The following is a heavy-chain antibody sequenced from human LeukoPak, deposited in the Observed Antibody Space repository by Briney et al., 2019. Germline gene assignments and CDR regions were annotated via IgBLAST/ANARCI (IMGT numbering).Heavy chain of an antibody. CDR3: ARGYDSSAYKLPIDS. CDR1: GYNFKGYY. J-gene: IGHJ4*02. V-gene: IGHV1-2*02. CDR2: INPNSGGT. D-gene: IGHD3-22*01. Sequence: ASVQVSCKASGYNFKGYYIYWVRQAPGQGLEWMGWINPNSGGTNYAQKFQGRVTFTRDTSTSTAYMELSRLRSDDTAVYFCARGYDSSAYKLPIDSWGQGTLSASPQ.